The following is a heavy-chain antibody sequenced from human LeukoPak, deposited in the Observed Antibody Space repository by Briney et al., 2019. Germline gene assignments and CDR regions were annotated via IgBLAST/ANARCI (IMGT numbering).Heavy chain of an antibody. D-gene: IGHD3/OR15-3a*01. V-gene: IGHV4-59*04. CDR2: IYYSGDT. CDR3: ARMIFGGYFDY. J-gene: IGHJ4*02. CDR1: GFTFSSYE. Sequence: GSLRLSCAASGFTFSSYEMNWVRQPPGKGLEWIGSIYYSGDTHYNPSLKSRVTMSVDTSKNQLSLKLTSVTAADTAVYFCARMIFGGYFDYWGQGTLVTVSS.